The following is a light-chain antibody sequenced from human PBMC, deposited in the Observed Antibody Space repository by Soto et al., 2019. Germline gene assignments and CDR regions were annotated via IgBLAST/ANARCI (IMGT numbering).Light chain of an antibody. CDR2: AAS. Sequence: EIVMTQSPATLSVSPGERATLFCRASQSGSSYLAWYQQKPGQAPKLLIYAASSMDTGIPSRFSGSGSGTDFTLTISSLQPEDFATYYCQQSYSTPPTFGQGTKVDIK. CDR1: QSGSSY. J-gene: IGKJ1*01. CDR3: QQSYSTPPT. V-gene: IGKV3-15*01.